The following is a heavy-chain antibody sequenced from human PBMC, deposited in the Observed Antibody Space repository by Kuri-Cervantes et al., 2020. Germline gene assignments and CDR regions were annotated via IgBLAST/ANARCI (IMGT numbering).Heavy chain of an antibody. J-gene: IGHJ4*02. V-gene: IGHV4-34*01. D-gene: IGHD6-19*01. CDR1: GGSLSGYY. Sequence: SETLSLTCAVYGGSLSGYYWSWIRQSPGKGLEWIGEINDGGITKYNPSVKSRVTISVDTSKNQFSLKLSSVTAADTAVYYCARLRGSGWYSPGLYDYWGQGTLVTVSS. CDR2: INDGGIT. CDR3: ARLRGSGWYSPGLYDY.